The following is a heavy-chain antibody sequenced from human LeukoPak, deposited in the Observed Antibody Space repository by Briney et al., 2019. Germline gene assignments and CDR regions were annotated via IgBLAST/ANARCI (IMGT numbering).Heavy chain of an antibody. CDR1: EFTFSSYA. V-gene: IGHV3-23*01. CDR2: ISGSGGST. D-gene: IGHD6-13*01. Sequence: GGSLRLSCAASEFTFSSYAMSWVRQAPGKGLEWVSAISGSGGSTYYADSVKGRFTISGDNSKNTLYLQMNNLRAEDTAVYYCAKGYSSSWYYFDYWGQGALVTASS. CDR3: AKGYSSSWYYFDY. J-gene: IGHJ4*02.